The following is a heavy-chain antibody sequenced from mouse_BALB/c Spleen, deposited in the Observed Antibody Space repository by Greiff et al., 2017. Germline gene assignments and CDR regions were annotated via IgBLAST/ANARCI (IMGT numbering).Heavy chain of an antibody. D-gene: IGHD2-12*01. CDR2: INSNGGST. Sequence: EVMLVESGGGLVQPGGSLKLSCAASGFTFSSYGMSWVRQTPDKRLELVATINSNGGSTYYPDSVKGRFTISRENAKNTLYLQMSSLKSEDTAMYYCARDYYYKGDYWGQGTSVTVSS. V-gene: IGHV5-6-3*01. CDR3: ARDYYYKGDY. CDR1: GFTFSSYG. J-gene: IGHJ4*01.